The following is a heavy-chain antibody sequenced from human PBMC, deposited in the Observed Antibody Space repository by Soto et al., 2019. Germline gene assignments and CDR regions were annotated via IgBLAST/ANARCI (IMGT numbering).Heavy chain of an antibody. V-gene: IGHV3-33*01. J-gene: IGHJ4*02. Sequence: QVQLVESGGGVVQPGRSLRLSCAASGFTFSSYGMHWVRQAPGKGLEWVAVIWYDGSNKYYADSVKGRFTISRDNSKNTLYLQMNSLRAEETAVYYCARGKHDYGDYVGGGDYWGQGTLVTVSS. CDR1: GFTFSSYG. CDR2: IWYDGSNK. D-gene: IGHD4-17*01. CDR3: ARGKHDYGDYVGGGDY.